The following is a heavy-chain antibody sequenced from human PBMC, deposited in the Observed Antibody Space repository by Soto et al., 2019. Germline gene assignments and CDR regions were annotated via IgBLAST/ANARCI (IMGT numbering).Heavy chain of an antibody. Sequence: ASVKVSCKASGYTFTSYAMHWVRQAPGQRLEWMGWINAGNGNTKYSQKFQGRVTITRDTSASTAYVELSSLRSEDTAVYYCARDGDIVVVPAATYGDAFDIWGQGTMVTVSS. D-gene: IGHD2-2*01. CDR3: ARDGDIVVVPAATYGDAFDI. V-gene: IGHV1-3*01. CDR2: INAGNGNT. J-gene: IGHJ3*02. CDR1: GYTFTSYA.